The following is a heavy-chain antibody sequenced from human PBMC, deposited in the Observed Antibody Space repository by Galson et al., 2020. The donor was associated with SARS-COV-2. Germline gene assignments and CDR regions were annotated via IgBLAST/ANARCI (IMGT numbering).Heavy chain of an antibody. CDR1: GFTFGDYS. CDR2: VRSKAYGSTT. D-gene: IGHD3-10*01. Sequence: GESLKISCTAYGFTFGDYSMSWLRKAPGKGLEWVGRVRSKAYGSTTEYGASVKGRFTISRDDFKNIAYLQMNSLKTEDTAMYFCTRRIGWGINSFDVWGQGTMVTVSS. V-gene: IGHV3-49*03. J-gene: IGHJ3*01. CDR3: TRRIGWGINSFDV.